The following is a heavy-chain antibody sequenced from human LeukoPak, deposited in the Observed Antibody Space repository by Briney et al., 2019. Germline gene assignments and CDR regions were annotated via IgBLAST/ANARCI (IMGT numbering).Heavy chain of an antibody. Sequence: SETPSHTRILSGGSTYSSNWSCIPHPAGERREWIGQIYSGGGTTHSPSLKSRVTISVDTSKNQFCLKLTSVAAADTAVYCCARDRWPAAMGGYYYYYMDVWGKGTTVPVSS. CDR2: IYSGGGT. J-gene: IGHJ6*03. D-gene: IGHD2-2*01. CDR1: GGSTYSSN. V-gene: IGHV4-4*07. CDR3: ARDRWPAAMGGYYYYYMDV.